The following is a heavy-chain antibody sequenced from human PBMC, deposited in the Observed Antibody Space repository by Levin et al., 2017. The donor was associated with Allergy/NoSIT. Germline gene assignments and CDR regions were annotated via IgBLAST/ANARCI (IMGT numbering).Heavy chain of an antibody. CDR2: ISANGRES. Sequence: PGGSLRLSCAASGFIFSGSDMNWVRQSPAKGLEWLSYISANGRESGYADAVKGRFTISRDNGKNSVSLQMNYLRDEDTAVYYCAKGMVGSRPDYWGQGTLVTVSS. D-gene: IGHD2-8*01. CDR1: GFIFSGSD. CDR3: AKGMVGSRPDY. V-gene: IGHV3-48*02. J-gene: IGHJ4*02.